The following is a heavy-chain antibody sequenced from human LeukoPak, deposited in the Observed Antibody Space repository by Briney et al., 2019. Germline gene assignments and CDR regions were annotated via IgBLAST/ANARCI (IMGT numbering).Heavy chain of an antibody. CDR1: GGTFSSYA. CDR3: NSRYYYDSSGYPQGNYFDY. Sequence: ASVKVSCKASGGTFSSYAISWVRQAPGQGLEWMGRIIPILGIANYAQKFQGRVTITADKSTSTAYMELSSLRSEDTAVYYCNSRYYYDSSGYPQGNYFDYWGQGTLVTVSS. CDR2: IIPILGIA. V-gene: IGHV1-69*04. D-gene: IGHD3-22*01. J-gene: IGHJ4*02.